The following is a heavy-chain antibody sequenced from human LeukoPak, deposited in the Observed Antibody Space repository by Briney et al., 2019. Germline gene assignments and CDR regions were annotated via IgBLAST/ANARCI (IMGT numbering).Heavy chain of an antibody. CDR3: ARSITHPSRDYYYYGMDV. J-gene: IGHJ6*02. V-gene: IGHV5-51*01. CDR1: GYIFTNYW. D-gene: IGHD3-10*01. Sequence: GESLKISCWGSGYIFTNYWIGWVRQMPGKGLEWRGIIYPGDSDTRYSPSFQGQVTFSADKSISTAYLQWSSLKASDTAMYYCARSITHPSRDYYYYGMDVWGQGTTVTVSS. CDR2: IYPGDSDT.